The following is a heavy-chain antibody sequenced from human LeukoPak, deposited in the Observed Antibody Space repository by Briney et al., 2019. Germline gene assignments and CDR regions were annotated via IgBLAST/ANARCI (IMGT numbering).Heavy chain of an antibody. CDR3: ARVGGSYGINAFDI. V-gene: IGHV1-69*13. Sequence: GASVKVSCKASGGTFSSYASSWVRQAPGQGLEWMGGLIPIFGTANYAQKFQGRVTITADESTSTACMELSSLRSEDTAVYYCARVGGSYGINAFDIWGQGTMVTVSS. D-gene: IGHD1-26*01. CDR1: GGTFSSYA. CDR2: LIPIFGTA. J-gene: IGHJ3*02.